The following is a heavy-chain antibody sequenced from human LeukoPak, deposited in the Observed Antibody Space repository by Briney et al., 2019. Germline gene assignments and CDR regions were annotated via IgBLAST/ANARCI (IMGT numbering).Heavy chain of an antibody. D-gene: IGHD1-26*01. CDR1: GFTFSSYS. CDR3: ARDGVPIVGDSGY. V-gene: IGHV3-21*01. Sequence: GGSLRLSCAASGFTFSSYSMNWVRQAPGKGLEWVSSISSSSYIYYADSVKGRFTISRDNAKNSLYLQMNSLRAEDTAVYYCARDGVPIVGDSGYWGQGTLVTVSS. CDR2: ISSSSYI. J-gene: IGHJ4*02.